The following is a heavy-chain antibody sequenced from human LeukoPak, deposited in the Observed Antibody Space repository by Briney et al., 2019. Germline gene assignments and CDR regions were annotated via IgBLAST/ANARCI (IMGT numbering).Heavy chain of an antibody. Sequence: SETLSLTCAVYGGSISGYYWSWIRQPPGKGLEWIGDFSHSGRTSYNPSLKSRVTISVDTSKNQFSLKLTSVTAADTAVYYCTRGLYTSSSGGYYYFFMDVGGKGTTVTVYS. CDR3: TRGLYTSSSGGYYYFFMDV. V-gene: IGHV4-34*01. CDR1: GGSISGYY. J-gene: IGHJ6*03. CDR2: FSHSGRT. D-gene: IGHD6-6*01.